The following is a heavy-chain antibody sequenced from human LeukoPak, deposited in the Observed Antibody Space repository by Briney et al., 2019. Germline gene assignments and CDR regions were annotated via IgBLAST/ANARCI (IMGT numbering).Heavy chain of an antibody. Sequence: GSLRLSCAASGFTFSSYEMNWVRQAPGKGLKWVSYISGSGRTMSYADSVKGRFTISRDNAKNSLYLQMNSLRVEDTAVYHCARGGLYGYDVFDYWGQGTLVTVSS. CDR2: ISGSGRTM. CDR1: GFTFSSYE. D-gene: IGHD5-12*01. CDR3: ARGGLYGYDVFDY. V-gene: IGHV3-48*03. J-gene: IGHJ4*02.